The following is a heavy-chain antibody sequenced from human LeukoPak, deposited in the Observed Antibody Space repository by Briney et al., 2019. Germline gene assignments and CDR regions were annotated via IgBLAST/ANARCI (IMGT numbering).Heavy chain of an antibody. CDR2: ISWNSGSI. CDR1: GFTFDDYA. CDR3: AKATYSGYDYIDY. Sequence: GRSLRLSCAASGFTFDDYAMHWVRHAPGKGLEWVSGISWNSGSIGYADSVKGRFTISRDNAKNSLYLQMNSLRAEDTALYYCAKATYSGYDYIDYWGQGTLVTVSS. J-gene: IGHJ4*02. V-gene: IGHV3-9*01. D-gene: IGHD5-12*01.